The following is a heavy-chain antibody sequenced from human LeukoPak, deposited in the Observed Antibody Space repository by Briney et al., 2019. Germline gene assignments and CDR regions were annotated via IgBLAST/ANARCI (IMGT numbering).Heavy chain of an antibody. CDR2: ISSSSSYI. V-gene: IGHV3-21*01. CDR3: ARADWDTAMIDY. Sequence: PGGSLSLSCAASGFTFSSYSMKWVRQAPGKGLEWVSSISSSSSYIYYADSVKGRFTISRDNAKNSLYLQMNSLRAEDTAVYYCARADWDTAMIDYWGQGTLVTVSS. D-gene: IGHD5-18*01. CDR1: GFTFSSYS. J-gene: IGHJ4*02.